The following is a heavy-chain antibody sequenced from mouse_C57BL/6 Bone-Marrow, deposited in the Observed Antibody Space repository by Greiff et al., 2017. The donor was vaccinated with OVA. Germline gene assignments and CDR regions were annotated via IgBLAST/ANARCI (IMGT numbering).Heavy chain of an antibody. CDR1: GYSITSGYY. D-gene: IGHD2-3*01. CDR3: ARVDGYSFDY. V-gene: IGHV3-6*01. Sequence: EVKLMESGPGLVKPSQSLSLTCSVTGYSITSGYYWNWIRQFPGNKLEWMGYISYDGSNNYNPSLKNRISITRDTSKNQFFLKLNSVTTEDTATYYCARVDGYSFDYWGQGTTLTVSS. J-gene: IGHJ2*01. CDR2: ISYDGSN.